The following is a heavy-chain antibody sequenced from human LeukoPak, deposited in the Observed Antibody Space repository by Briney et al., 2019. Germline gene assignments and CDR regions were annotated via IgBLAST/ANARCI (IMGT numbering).Heavy chain of an antibody. CDR3: AKDKVAVAGTGALDY. D-gene: IGHD6-19*01. J-gene: IGHJ4*02. Sequence: PGGSLRLSCAASGFTFDDYAMHWVRQAPGKGLEWVSGISWNSGSIGYADSVKGRFTISRDNAKNSLYLQMNSLRAEDMALYYCAKDKVAVAGTGALDYWGQGTLVTVSS. CDR1: GFTFDDYA. CDR2: ISWNSGSI. V-gene: IGHV3-9*03.